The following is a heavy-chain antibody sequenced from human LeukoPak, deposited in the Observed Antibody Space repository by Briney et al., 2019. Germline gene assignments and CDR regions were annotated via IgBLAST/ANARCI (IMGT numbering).Heavy chain of an antibody. CDR2: ISAYNGNT. CDR3: ARGGTPYSSSGWFDP. CDR1: GYTFTSYG. V-gene: IGHV1-18*01. J-gene: IGHJ5*02. D-gene: IGHD6-6*01. Sequence: ASVKVSCKASGYTFTSYGISWVRQAPGQGLEWMGWISAYNGNTNYAQKLQGRVTITTDTSTSTAYMELRSLRSDDTAVYYCARGGTPYSSSGWFDPWGQGTLVTVSS.